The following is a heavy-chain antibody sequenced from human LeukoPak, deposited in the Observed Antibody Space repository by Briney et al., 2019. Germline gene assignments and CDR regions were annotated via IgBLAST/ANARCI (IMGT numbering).Heavy chain of an antibody. J-gene: IGHJ3*02. Sequence: GGSLRLSCAAPGFTFRSYWMHRVRQAPGKGLVWVSRINFDGSSTSYADSVKGRFTISRDNAKNTLFLQMNSLRAEDTAVYYCARDPENKDAFDIWGQGTMVTVSS. D-gene: IGHD1-14*01. V-gene: IGHV3-74*01. CDR1: GFTFRSYW. CDR3: ARDPENKDAFDI. CDR2: INFDGSST.